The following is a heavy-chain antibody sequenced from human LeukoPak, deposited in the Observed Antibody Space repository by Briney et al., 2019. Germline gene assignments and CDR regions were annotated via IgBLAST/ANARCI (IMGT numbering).Heavy chain of an antibody. CDR3: AKDDAWLRFGE. D-gene: IGHD3-10*01. V-gene: IGHV3-23*01. J-gene: IGHJ4*02. CDR2: ISGSDGST. Sequence: GGSLRLSCAASGFTFSSYAMSWVRQAPGKGLEWVSLISGSDGSTYYADSVKGRFTISRDNSKNMLYLEVISLTADDTAVYYCAKDDAWLRFGEWSQGTLVTVSS. CDR1: GFTFSSYA.